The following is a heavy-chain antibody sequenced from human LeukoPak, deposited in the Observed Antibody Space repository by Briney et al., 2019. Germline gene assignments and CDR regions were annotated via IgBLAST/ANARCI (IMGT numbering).Heavy chain of an antibody. CDR3: ATSRPVSSGWVPDY. CDR1: GYTLTELS. Sequence: ASVKVSCKVSGYTLTELSMHWVRQAPGKGLEWMGGFDPEDGETIYAQKFQGRVTMTEDTSTDTAYMELSSLRSEDTAVYYCATSRPVSSGWVPDYWGQGTLVTVSS. D-gene: IGHD6-19*01. J-gene: IGHJ4*02. CDR2: FDPEDGET. V-gene: IGHV1-24*01.